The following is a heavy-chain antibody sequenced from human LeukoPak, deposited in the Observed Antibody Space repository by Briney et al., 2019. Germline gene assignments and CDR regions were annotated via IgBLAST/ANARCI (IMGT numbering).Heavy chain of an antibody. CDR1: GGSISSSSYY. CDR3: ARHRYYDFWSGYSIGRPYYFDY. J-gene: IGHJ4*02. D-gene: IGHD3-3*01. CDR2: IYYSGST. Sequence: PSETLSLTCTVSGGSISSSSYYWGWIRQPPGKGLEWIGSIYYSGSTYYNPSLKSRVTISVDTSKNQFSLKLSSVTAADTAVYYCARHRYYDFWSGYSIGRPYYFDYWGQGTLVTVSS. V-gene: IGHV4-39*01.